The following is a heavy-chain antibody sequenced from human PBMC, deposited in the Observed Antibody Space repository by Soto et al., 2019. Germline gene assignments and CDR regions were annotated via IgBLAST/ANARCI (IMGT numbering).Heavy chain of an antibody. CDR1: GFTFSSYS. CDR2: ISSSSSYI. CDR3: AREKNRGYYYYYGMDV. J-gene: IGHJ6*02. Sequence: PGGSLRLSCAASGFTFSSYSMNWVRQAPGKGLEWVSSISSSSSYIYYADSVKGRFTISRDNAKNSLYLQMNSLRAEDTAVYYCAREKNRGYYYYYGMDVWGQGTTVTVSS. V-gene: IGHV3-21*01. D-gene: IGHD1-26*01.